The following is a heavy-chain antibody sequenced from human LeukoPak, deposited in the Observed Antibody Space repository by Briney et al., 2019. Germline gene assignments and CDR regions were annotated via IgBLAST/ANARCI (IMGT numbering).Heavy chain of an antibody. J-gene: IGHJ6*03. CDR1: GFTFSSYW. Sequence: GGSLPLPCAASGFTFSSYWMSWVRQAPGKGLEWVANIKQDGSEKYYVDSVKGRFTISRDNAKNSLYLQMNSLRAEDTAVYYCARVEMVYAHYYYYYMDVWGKGNTVAVSS. D-gene: IGHD2-8*01. CDR3: ARVEMVYAHYYYYYMDV. V-gene: IGHV3-7*01. CDR2: IKQDGSEK.